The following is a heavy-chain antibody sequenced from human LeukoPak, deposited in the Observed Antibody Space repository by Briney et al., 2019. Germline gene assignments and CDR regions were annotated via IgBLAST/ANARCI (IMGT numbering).Heavy chain of an antibody. V-gene: IGHV1-2*02. CDR1: GYTFTGYY. CDR2: INPNSGGT. D-gene: IGHD3-22*01. CDR3: ARAPMIVVVFPPRLDY. J-gene: IGHJ4*02. Sequence: VASVKVSCKTSGYTFTGYYMHWVRQAPGQGLEWMGWINPNSGGTNCAQKFQDRVTMTGDTSISTAYMELSRLTSDDTAVYYCARAPMIVVVFPPRLDYWGQGTLVTVSS.